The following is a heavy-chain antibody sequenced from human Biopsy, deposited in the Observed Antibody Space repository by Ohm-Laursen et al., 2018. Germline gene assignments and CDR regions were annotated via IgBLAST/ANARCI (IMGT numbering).Heavy chain of an antibody. J-gene: IGHJ1*01. CDR1: GGTFSNYG. CDR2: ILPIFGTA. D-gene: IGHD3-9*01. V-gene: IGHV1-69*13. Sequence: SVKVSCKAPGGTFSNYGVNWVRQAPGQGLEWLGGILPIFGTANYAQKFQGRVTITADESTSTATMELRSLRSDDTAVYYCATKLTGYFHHWGQGTLVIVSS. CDR3: ATKLTGYFHH.